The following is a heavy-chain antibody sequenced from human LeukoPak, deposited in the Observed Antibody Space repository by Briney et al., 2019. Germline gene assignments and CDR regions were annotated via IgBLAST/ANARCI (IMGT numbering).Heavy chain of an antibody. V-gene: IGHV3-48*03. CDR1: GFSFSSDE. D-gene: IGHD3-10*01. CDR3: ARDRTMVRGLANYFYSMDV. CDR2: ISTSGRTT. Sequence: GGSLRLSCAASGFSFSSDELNWVRQAPGKGLEWLSYISTSGRTTYYADSVKGRFTISRDNAKNSLYLQMSSLRAEDTAVYYCARDRTMVRGLANYFYSMDVWGQGTTVIVSS. J-gene: IGHJ6*02.